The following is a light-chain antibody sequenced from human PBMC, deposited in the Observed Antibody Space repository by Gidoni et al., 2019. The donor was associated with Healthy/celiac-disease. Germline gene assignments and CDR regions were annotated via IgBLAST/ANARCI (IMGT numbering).Light chain of an antibody. V-gene: IGKV2-28*01. Sequence: DIVMTQSPLSLPVTPGEPASISCRSSQSLLHSNGYNYLDWYLQKPGQSPQLLIYLGSNRASGVPDMFSGSGSGTDFTLKISRVEAEDVGVYYCMQALQTPWTFGQXTKVEIK. J-gene: IGKJ1*01. CDR3: MQALQTPWT. CDR1: QSLLHSNGYNY. CDR2: LGS.